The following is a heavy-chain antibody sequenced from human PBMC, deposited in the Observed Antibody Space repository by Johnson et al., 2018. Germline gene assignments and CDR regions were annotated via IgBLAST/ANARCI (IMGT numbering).Heavy chain of an antibody. D-gene: IGHD4-17*01. CDR1: GGFINNFY. V-gene: IGHV4-59*01. Sequence: QVQLQESGPGLVKPSETLSLICTVSGGFINNFYWSWIRQSPEKGLEWIGYIYYDGSTTYNPSVKSRVTISADTSKNQVSLKVTSVIAADTAIYYCARDRGYGFDHWGQGTLVTVSS. J-gene: IGHJ4*02. CDR2: IYYDGST. CDR3: ARDRGYGFDH.